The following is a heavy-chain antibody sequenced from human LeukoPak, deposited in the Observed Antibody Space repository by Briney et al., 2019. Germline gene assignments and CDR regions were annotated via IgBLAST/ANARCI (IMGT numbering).Heavy chain of an antibody. CDR3: NVRWGPNSDY. J-gene: IGHJ4*02. D-gene: IGHD7-27*01. CDR2: ISSDGSTT. CDR1: GFTFSTFW. Sequence: GGSLRLSCAASGFTFSTFWMHWVRQTPGKGLVWVSRISSDGSTTHYADSVKGRFTISRDNAKNTLFLHMNSLRAEDTAVYYCNVRWGPNSDYWGQGTLVTVSS. V-gene: IGHV3-74*01.